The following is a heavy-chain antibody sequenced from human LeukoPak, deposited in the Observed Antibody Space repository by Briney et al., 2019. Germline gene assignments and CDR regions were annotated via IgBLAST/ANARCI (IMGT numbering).Heavy chain of an antibody. D-gene: IGHD3-10*01. J-gene: IGHJ5*02. V-gene: IGHV4-31*03. Sequence: PSETLSLTCTVSGGSISSGGYYWSWIRQHPGKGLEWIGYIYYSGSTYYNPSLKSRVTISVDTSKNQFSLKLSSVTAADTAVYYCARDREGYGSGSYSWFDPWGQGTLVTVSS. CDR2: IYYSGST. CDR1: GGSISSGGYY. CDR3: ARDREGYGSGSYSWFDP.